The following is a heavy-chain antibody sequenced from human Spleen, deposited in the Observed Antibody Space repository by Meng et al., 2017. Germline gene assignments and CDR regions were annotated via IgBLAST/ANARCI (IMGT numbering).Heavy chain of an antibody. Sequence: GGSLRLSCQASGFTFSGFAMSWVRQAPGKGLEWVSVISATGTTTYYGDSVKGRFTISRDNSKATLYLEMNNLRAEDTAVYYCAKDSYAFDSWGQGTLVTVSS. V-gene: IGHV3-23*01. CDR3: AKDSYAFDS. D-gene: IGHD2-8*01. CDR1: GFTFSGFA. J-gene: IGHJ4*02. CDR2: ISATGTTT.